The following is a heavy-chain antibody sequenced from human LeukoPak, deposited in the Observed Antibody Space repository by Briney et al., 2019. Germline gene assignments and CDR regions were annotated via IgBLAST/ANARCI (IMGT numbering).Heavy chain of an antibody. CDR1: GFTFSSYS. J-gene: IGHJ4*02. Sequence: GGSLRLSCAASGFTFSSYSMNWVRQAPGKGLEWVSSISSSSSYIYYADSVKGRFTISRDNARNSLYLQMNSLRAEDTAVYYCASQGSGYDSPIDHWGQGTLVTVSS. CDR2: ISSSSSYI. CDR3: ASQGSGYDSPIDH. D-gene: IGHD5-12*01. V-gene: IGHV3-21*01.